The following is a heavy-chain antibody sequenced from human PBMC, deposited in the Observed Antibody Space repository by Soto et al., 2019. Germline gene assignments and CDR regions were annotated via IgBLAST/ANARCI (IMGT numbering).Heavy chain of an antibody. J-gene: IGHJ3*02. CDR3: AFSYWLSNDFDI. CDR1: GFTFSSYA. Sequence: EVQLVESGGGLVQPGGSLRLSCAASGFTFSSYAMRWVRQAPGKGLEWVSAISGSGGSTDYADSVKGRFTISIDKCKNKLYLQMNSVRAEDTPDYYFAFSYWLSNDFDIWGQGTMV. D-gene: IGHD2-8*02. V-gene: IGHV3-23*04. CDR2: ISGSGGST.